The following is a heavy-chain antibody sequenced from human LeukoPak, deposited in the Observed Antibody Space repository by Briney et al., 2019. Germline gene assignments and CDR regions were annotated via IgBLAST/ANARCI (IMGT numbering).Heavy chain of an antibody. J-gene: IGHJ5*02. CDR2: IIPIFGTA. CDR3: ARGPTYYYDSSGYSNWFDP. D-gene: IGHD3-22*01. Sequence: SVKVSCKASGGTFSSYAISWVRQAPGQGLEWMGRIIPIFGTANYAQKFQGRVTITTDESTSSAYMELSSLRSEDTAVYYCARGPTYYYDSSGYSNWFDPWGQGTLVTVSS. CDR1: GGTFSSYA. V-gene: IGHV1-69*05.